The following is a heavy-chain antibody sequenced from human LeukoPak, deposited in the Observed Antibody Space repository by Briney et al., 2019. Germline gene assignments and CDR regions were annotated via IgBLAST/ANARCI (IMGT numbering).Heavy chain of an antibody. CDR1: GGSFSGYY. CDR3: ARVYSSGWYYFDC. J-gene: IGHJ4*02. D-gene: IGHD6-19*01. CDR2: INHSGST. Sequence: SETLSLTCAVYGGSFSGYYWSWIRQPPGKGLEWIGEINHSGSTNYNPSLKSRVTISVDTSKNQFSLKLSSVTAADTAVYYCARVYSSGWYYFDCWGQGTLVTVSS. V-gene: IGHV4-34*01.